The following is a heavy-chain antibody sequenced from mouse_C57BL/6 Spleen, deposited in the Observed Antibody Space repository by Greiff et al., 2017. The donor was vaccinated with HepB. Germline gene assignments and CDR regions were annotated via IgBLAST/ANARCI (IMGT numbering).Heavy chain of an antibody. D-gene: IGHD1-1*01. CDR1: GYSITSGYY. J-gene: IGHJ2*01. CDR2: ISYDGSN. V-gene: IGHV3-6*01. CDR3: AREGGSRNYFDY. Sequence: ESGPGLVKPSQSLSLTCSVTGYSITSGYYWNWIRQFPGNKLEWMGYISYDGSNNYNPSLKNRISITRDTSKNQFFLKLNSVTTEDTATYYCAREGGSRNYFDYWGQGTTLTVSS.